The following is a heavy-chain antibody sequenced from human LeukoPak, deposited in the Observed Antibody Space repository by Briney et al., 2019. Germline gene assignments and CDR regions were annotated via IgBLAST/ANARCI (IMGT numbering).Heavy chain of an antibody. V-gene: IGHV3-9*01. CDR3: AKDGYDFWSGYLYYFDY. Sequence: GGSLRLSCAASGFTFDDYAMHWVRQAPGKGLEWVSGISWNSGSIGYADSVKGRFTISRDNAKNSLYLQMNSLRAEDTAVYYCAKDGYDFWSGYLYYFDYWGQGTLVTVSS. D-gene: IGHD3-3*01. J-gene: IGHJ4*02. CDR1: GFTFDDYA. CDR2: ISWNSGSI.